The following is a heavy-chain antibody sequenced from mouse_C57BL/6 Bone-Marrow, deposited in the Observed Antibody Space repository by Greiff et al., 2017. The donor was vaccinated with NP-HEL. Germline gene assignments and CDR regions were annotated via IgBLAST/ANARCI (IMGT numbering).Heavy chain of an antibody. CDR2: INPSNGGT. J-gene: IGHJ1*03. CDR1: GYTFTSYW. CDR3: ASLYYYGSSSHWYFDV. V-gene: IGHV1-53*01. D-gene: IGHD1-1*01. Sequence: VQLQQPGTELVKPGASVKLSCKASGYTFTSYWMHWVKQRPGQGLEWIGNINPSNGGTNYNEKFKSKATLTVDKSSSTAYMQLSSLTSEDSAVYYCASLYYYGSSSHWYFDVWGTGTTVTVSS.